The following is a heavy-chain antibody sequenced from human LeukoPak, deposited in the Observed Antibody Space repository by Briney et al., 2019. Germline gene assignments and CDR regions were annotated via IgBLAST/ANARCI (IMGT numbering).Heavy chain of an antibody. CDR2: IFYSGST. J-gene: IGHJ4*02. CDR1: GGSISSYY. CDR3: ARGWTPNHHTAMAY. V-gene: IGHV4-59*01. Sequence: SETLSLTCTVSGGSISSYYWSWIRQPPGKGLEWSGYIFYSGSTNYNPSLKSRVTVSVDMSKNQFSLRLSSVTAADTAVYYCARGWTPNHHTAMAYWGQGTLVTVFS. D-gene: IGHD5-18*01.